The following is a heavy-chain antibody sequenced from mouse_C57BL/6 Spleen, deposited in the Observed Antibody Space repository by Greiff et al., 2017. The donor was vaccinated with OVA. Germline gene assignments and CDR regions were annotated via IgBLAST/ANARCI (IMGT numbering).Heavy chain of an antibody. CDR1: GYTFTSYW. V-gene: IGHV1-64*01. CDR2: IHPNSGST. Sequence: LVESGAELVKPGASVKLSCKASGYTFTSYWMHWVKQRPGQGLEWIGMIHPNSGSTNYNEKFKSKATLTVDKSSSTAYMQLSSLTSEDSAVYYCAGTGNFDYWGQGTTLTVAS. CDR3: AGTGNFDY. J-gene: IGHJ2*01. D-gene: IGHD4-1*01.